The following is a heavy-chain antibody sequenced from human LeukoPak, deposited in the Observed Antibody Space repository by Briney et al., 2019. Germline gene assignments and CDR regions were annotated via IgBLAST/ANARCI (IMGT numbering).Heavy chain of an antibody. D-gene: IGHD2-2*01. CDR3: ARLSYCSSTSCYGVWFDP. Sequence: SETLSLTCTVSGGSISSYYWSWIRQPPGKGLEWIGYIYYSGSTNQNPSLKSRVTISVDTSKNQFSLKLSSVTAADTAVYYCARLSYCSSTSCYGVWFDPWGQGTLVTVSS. J-gene: IGHJ5*02. CDR1: GGSISSYY. CDR2: IYYSGST. V-gene: IGHV4-59*01.